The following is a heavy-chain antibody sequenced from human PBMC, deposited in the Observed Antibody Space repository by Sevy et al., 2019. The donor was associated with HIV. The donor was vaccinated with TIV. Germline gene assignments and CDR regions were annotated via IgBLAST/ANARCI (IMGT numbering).Heavy chain of an antibody. CDR3: ARWDV. CDR2: IKEDGSDK. Sequence: GGSLRLSCAASGFSFSSYGMHWVRQAPGKGLEWVANIKEDGSDKYYVDSVKGRFTISRDNAQNSLYLEMNSLRAEDTAVYYCARWDVWGKGTTVTVSS. CDR1: GFSFSSYG. J-gene: IGHJ6*04. V-gene: IGHV3-7*01.